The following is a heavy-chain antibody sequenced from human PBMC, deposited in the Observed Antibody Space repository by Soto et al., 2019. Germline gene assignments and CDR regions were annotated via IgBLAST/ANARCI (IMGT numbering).Heavy chain of an antibody. J-gene: IGHJ4*02. V-gene: IGHV1-18*01. CDR1: GYTFTSYG. D-gene: IGHD3-22*01. CDR2: ISAYNGST. CDR3: ARDRRGNYYDSSGRYVTEYFFDY. Sequence: ASVKVSCKASGYTFTSYGTTWVRQAPGQGLEWMGWISAYNGSTYYADSVKGRFTISRDNSRNTVYLQMNSLRAEDTAVYYCARDRRGNYYDSSGRYVTEYFFDYWGLGTLVTVSS.